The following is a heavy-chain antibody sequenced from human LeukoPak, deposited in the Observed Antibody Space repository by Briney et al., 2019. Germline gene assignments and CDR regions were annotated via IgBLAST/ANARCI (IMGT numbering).Heavy chain of an antibody. Sequence: GGSLRLSCAASGFTFSSYAMSWVRQAPGKGLEWVGRIKSSTNGGTSDYGAPVKGRFTISREDSKNMLYLQMSSLKTEDTAVYYCTTERYFDSSGYHPFGYWGQGTLVTVSS. CDR1: GFTFSSYA. CDR2: IKSSTNGGTS. V-gene: IGHV3-15*01. CDR3: TTERYFDSSGYHPFGY. J-gene: IGHJ4*02. D-gene: IGHD3-22*01.